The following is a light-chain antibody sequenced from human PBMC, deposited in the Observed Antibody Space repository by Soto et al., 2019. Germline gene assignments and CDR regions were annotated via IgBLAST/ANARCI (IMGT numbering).Light chain of an antibody. CDR2: LNSDGTH. J-gene: IGLJ3*02. CDR3: QTCGTGIQV. V-gene: IGLV4-69*01. Sequence: QPVLTQSPSASASLGASVKLTCTRSSGHSSYTIAWHQQQPAKGPRYLMRLNSDGTHTKGDGIPDRFSGSSSGAERYLTVSSLQSEDESDYYCQTCGTGIQVFGGGTKLTVL. CDR1: SGHSSYT.